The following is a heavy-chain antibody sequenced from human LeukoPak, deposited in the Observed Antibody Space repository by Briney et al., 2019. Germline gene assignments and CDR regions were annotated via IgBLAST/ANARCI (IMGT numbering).Heavy chain of an antibody. CDR1: GYTFTNYG. J-gene: IGHJ4*02. V-gene: IGHV1-18*01. D-gene: IGHD3-3*01. Sequence: GASVKVSCKTSGYTFTNYGISWVRQAPGQGLEWMGWISTYDGNTDYLQKFQGRVIMTKDTTTNTSYMELTSLRSDDTAVYYCARDLLDFWSAPAYLDYWGQGTLVTVSS. CDR2: ISTYDGNT. CDR3: ARDLLDFWSAPAYLDY.